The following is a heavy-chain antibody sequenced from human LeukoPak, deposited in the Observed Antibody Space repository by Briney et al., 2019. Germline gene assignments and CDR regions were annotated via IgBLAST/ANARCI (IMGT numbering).Heavy chain of an antibody. V-gene: IGHV3-49*04. CDR2: IRSAQYGGTT. D-gene: IGHD2-8*01. J-gene: IGHJ4*02. CDR1: GFTFGDSA. Sequence: GGSLRLSCTASGFTFGDSAMSWVRQAPGKGLEWLGFIRSAQYGGTTEYVASVRGRFTISRDDSKSTAYLQMNGLKSEDTAVYYCTREVGTRSPYWGQGTLVTVSS. CDR3: TREVGTRSPY.